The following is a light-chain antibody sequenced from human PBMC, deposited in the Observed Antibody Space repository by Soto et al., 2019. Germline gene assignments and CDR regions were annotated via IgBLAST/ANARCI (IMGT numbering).Light chain of an antibody. Sequence: EIVLTQSPGTLSLSPGERVALSCRASQSVSSTSIAWYQQKPGQAPRLLIYDSSSRATDIPDRFSCSGSGTDFTLTISRLEPEDFAVYYCQQYGGSPPKYTFGQGTKLEI. CDR1: QSVSSTS. CDR3: QQYGGSPPKYT. J-gene: IGKJ2*01. V-gene: IGKV3-20*01. CDR2: DSS.